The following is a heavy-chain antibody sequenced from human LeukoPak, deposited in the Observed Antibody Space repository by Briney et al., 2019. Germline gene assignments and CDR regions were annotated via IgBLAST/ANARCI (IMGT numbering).Heavy chain of an antibody. V-gene: IGHV3-21*01. J-gene: IGHJ5*02. D-gene: IGHD2-2*01. CDR3: ARDKGHCSSTSCYHDWFDP. CDR1: GFTFSSYS. CDR2: ISSSSSYI. Sequence: GGSLRLSCAASGFTFSSYSMNWVHQAPGKGLEWVSSISSSSSYIYYADSVKGRFTISRDNAKNSLYLQMNSLRAEDTAVYYCARDKGHCSSTSCYHDWFDPWGQGTLVTVSS.